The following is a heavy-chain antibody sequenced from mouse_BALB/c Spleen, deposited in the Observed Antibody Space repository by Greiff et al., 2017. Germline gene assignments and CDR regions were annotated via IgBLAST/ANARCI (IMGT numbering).Heavy chain of an antibody. V-gene: IGHV5-6-3*01. D-gene: IGHD2-4*01. CDR1: GFTFSSYG. Sequence: EVMLVESGGGLVKPGGSLKLSCAASGFTFSSYGMSWVRQTPDKRLELVATINSNGGSTYYPDSVKGRFTISRDNAKNTLYLQMSSLKSEDTAMYYCASYYDAFAYWGQGTLVTVSA. CDR3: ASYYDAFAY. CDR2: INSNGGST. J-gene: IGHJ3*01.